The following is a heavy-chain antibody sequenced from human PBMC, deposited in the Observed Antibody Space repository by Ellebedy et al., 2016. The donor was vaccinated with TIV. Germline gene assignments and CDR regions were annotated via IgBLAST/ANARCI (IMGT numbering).Heavy chain of an antibody. J-gene: IGHJ4*02. CDR1: GGSISSYY. CDR3: ARGWNPFYFDY. Sequence: GSLRLSCTVSGGSISSYYWSWIRQPPGKGLEWIGYIYYSGSTNYNPSLKSRVTISVDTSKNQFSLKLSSVTAADTAVYYCARGWNPFYFDYWGQGTLVTFSS. CDR2: IYYSGST. V-gene: IGHV4-59*01. D-gene: IGHD1-1*01.